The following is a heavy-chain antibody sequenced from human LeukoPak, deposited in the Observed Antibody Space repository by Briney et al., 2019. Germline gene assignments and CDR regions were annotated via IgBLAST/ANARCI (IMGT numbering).Heavy chain of an antibody. V-gene: IGHV1-69*04. CDR2: IIPILGVA. CDR3: ARARSIVVVPAASGISMDV. D-gene: IGHD2-2*01. Sequence: SVKVSCKASGGTFSSYAISWVRQAPGQGLEWMGRIIPILGVANYAQKFQGRVTITADKSTSTAYMELSSLRFEDTAVYYCARARSIVVVPAASGISMDVWGQGTTVTVSS. J-gene: IGHJ6*02. CDR1: GGTFSSYA.